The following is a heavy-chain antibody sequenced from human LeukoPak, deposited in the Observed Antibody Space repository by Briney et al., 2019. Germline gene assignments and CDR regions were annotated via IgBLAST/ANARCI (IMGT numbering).Heavy chain of an antibody. Sequence: ASVKVSCKASGYTFTGYYMHWVRQAPGQGLEWMGWINPNSGGTNYAQKFQGRVTMTRDTSISTAYMELSRLRSDDTAVYYCARVGPYYDILTGYYPNFDYWGQGTLVTVSS. J-gene: IGHJ4*02. V-gene: IGHV1-2*02. CDR2: INPNSGGT. CDR1: GYTFTGYY. D-gene: IGHD3-9*01. CDR3: ARVGPYYDILTGYYPNFDY.